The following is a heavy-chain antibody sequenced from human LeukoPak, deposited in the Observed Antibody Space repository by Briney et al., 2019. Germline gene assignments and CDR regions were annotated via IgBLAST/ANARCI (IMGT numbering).Heavy chain of an antibody. CDR2: ISAYNGNT. Sequence: GASVKVSCKASGYTFTSYGISWVRQAPGQGLEWMGWISAYNGNTNYAQELQGRVTMTTDTSTSTAYMELRSLRSDDTAVYYCARVQSGSYHIGVDYWGQGTLVTVSS. J-gene: IGHJ4*02. V-gene: IGHV1-18*01. CDR1: GYTFTSYG. D-gene: IGHD1-26*01. CDR3: ARVQSGSYHIGVDY.